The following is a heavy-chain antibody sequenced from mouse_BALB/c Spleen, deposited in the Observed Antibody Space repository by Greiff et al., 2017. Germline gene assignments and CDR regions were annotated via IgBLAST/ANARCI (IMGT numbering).Heavy chain of an antibody. V-gene: IGHV4-1*02. J-gene: IGHJ3*01. CDR3: ARGIITTATWFAY. CDR1: GFDFSRYW. D-gene: IGHD1-2*01. Sequence: EVKVEESGGGLVQPGGSLKLSCAASGFDFSRYWMSWVRQAPGKGLEWIGEINPDSSTINYTPSLKDKFIISRDNAKNTLYLQMSKVRSEDTALYYCARGIITTATWFAYWGQGTLVTVSA. CDR2: INPDSSTI.